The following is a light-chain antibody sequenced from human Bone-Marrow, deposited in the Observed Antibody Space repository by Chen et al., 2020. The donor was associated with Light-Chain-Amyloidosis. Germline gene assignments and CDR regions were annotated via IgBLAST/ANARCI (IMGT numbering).Light chain of an antibody. V-gene: IGLV3-25*03. CDR1: DLPTKY. CDR2: RDT. J-gene: IGLJ2*01. Sequence: SYELTQPPSVSVSPGQTARITCSGDDLPTKYAYWYQQKPGQAPVLVIHRDTERPSGISVRFSGSSSGTTATLTIRGVQAEDEADYHCQSADSSGTYEVIFGGGTKLTVL. CDR3: QSADSSGTYEVI.